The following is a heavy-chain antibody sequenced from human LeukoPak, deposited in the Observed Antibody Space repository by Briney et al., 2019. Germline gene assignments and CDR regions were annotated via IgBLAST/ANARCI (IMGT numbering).Heavy chain of an antibody. CDR1: GFTVSSNY. V-gene: IGHV3-53*01. CDR2: IYSGGST. CDR3: ARGFDGSGWYGGPFDY. J-gene: IGHJ4*02. Sequence: GGSLRLSCAASGFTVSSNYMSWVRQAPGKGLEWVSVIYSGGSTYYDASVKSRFTISRDNSKNTLYLQMNSLRGGDTAVYYCARGFDGSGWYGGPFDYWGQGTLVTVSS. D-gene: IGHD6-19*01.